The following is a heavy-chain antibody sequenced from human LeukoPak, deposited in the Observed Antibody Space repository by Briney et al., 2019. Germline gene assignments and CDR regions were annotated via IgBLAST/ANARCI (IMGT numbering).Heavy chain of an antibody. J-gene: IGHJ6*02. V-gene: IGHV3-48*01. D-gene: IGHD3-3*01. CDR1: GFTFSSYS. CDR2: IGSSGTTI. CDR3: ARDGNYDYWSAQSAGDGMDV. Sequence: TGGSLRLSCAASGFTFSSYSMNWVRQAPGKGLEWVSYIGSSGTTIYYAGSVKGRFTISRDNAKNSLYLQMNILRAEDTALYYCARDGNYDYWSAQSAGDGMDVWGQGTTVTVSS.